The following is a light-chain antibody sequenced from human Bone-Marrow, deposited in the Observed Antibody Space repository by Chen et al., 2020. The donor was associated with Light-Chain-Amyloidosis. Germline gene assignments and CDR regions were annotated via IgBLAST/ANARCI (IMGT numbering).Light chain of an antibody. J-gene: IGLJ3*02. CDR3: QVWDRSSDRPV. CDR2: DDS. CDR1: NIGSTS. V-gene: IGLV3-21*02. Sequence: SYVLTHPSSVSVAPGQTATIACGGNNIGSTSVHWYQQTPGQAPLLVVYDDSDRPSGIHERLSGSNSGNTATLTISRVEAGDEADYYCQVWDRSSDRPVFGGGTKLTVL.